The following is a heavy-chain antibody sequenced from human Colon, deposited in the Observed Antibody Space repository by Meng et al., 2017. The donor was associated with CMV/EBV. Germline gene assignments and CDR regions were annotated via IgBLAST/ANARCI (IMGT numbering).Heavy chain of an antibody. J-gene: IGHJ4*02. Sequence: SETLSLTCTVSGDSIRGFYWNWIRQSPGKGLEWIGYVYNSESTNYNPSLKSRVTISGDTSKNQISLRLTSVPAADTAVYFCARDPAGMVMHNARGSFDSWGQGTLVTVSS. CDR1: GDSIRGFY. CDR3: ARDPAGMVMHNARGSFDS. V-gene: IGHV4-59*01. D-gene: IGHD2-8*01. CDR2: VYNSEST.